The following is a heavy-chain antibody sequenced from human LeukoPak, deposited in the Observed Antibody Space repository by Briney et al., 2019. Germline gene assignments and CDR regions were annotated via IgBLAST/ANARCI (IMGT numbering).Heavy chain of an antibody. CDR1: GFTFSDYY. D-gene: IGHD3-10*01. Sequence: GGSLRLSSAASGFTFSDYYMSLIRQAPGKELEWVSYISSSGSTIYYADSVKGRFTISRDNAKNSLYLQMNSLRAEDTAVYYCARAGGEYYYGSGSYYMDVWGKGTTVTVSS. CDR2: ISSSGSTI. CDR3: ARAGGEYYYGSGSYYMDV. J-gene: IGHJ6*03. V-gene: IGHV3-11*04.